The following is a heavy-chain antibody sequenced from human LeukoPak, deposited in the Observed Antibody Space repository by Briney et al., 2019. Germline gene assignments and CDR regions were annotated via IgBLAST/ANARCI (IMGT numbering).Heavy chain of an antibody. CDR1: GFTFSNVW. Sequence: GGSLRLSCAASGFTFSNVWMSWVRQAPGKGLEWVGRIKSKTDGGTTDYAAPVKGRFTISRDDSKNTLYLQMNSLKTEDTAVYYCTIVWFGELSGSFDYWGQGTLVTVSS. CDR3: TIVWFGELSGSFDY. V-gene: IGHV3-15*01. D-gene: IGHD3-10*01. CDR2: IKSKTDGGTT. J-gene: IGHJ4*02.